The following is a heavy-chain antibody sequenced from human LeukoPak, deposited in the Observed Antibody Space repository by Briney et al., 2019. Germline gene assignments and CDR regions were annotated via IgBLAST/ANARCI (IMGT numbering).Heavy chain of an antibody. CDR2: IYYSGST. CDR1: GGSISSGGYY. J-gene: IGHJ5*02. CDR3: ARDSGNNWFDP. D-gene: IGHD1-26*01. V-gene: IGHV4-31*03. Sequence: SETLSLTCTVSGGSISSGGYYWSWIRQHPGKGLGWIGYIYYSGSTYYNPSLKSRVTISVDTSKNQFSLKLSSVTAADTAVYYCARDSGNNWFDPWGQGTLVTVSS.